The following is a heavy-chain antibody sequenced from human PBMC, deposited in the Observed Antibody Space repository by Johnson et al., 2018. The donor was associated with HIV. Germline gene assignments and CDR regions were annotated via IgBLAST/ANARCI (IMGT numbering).Heavy chain of an antibody. V-gene: IGHV3-30*04. J-gene: IGHJ3*01. CDR2: ISYDGRNE. CDR1: GFTFSSHP. Sequence: QVQLVESGGGVAQPGTSLRLSCAASGFTFSSHPMNWVRQAPGKGLEWVAVISYDGRNEYYVDSVKGRFTISRDNSKNTLYLQMNSLRPEDTALYYCAKEVPDKFDVLGQGTMVTVSS. CDR3: AKEVPDKFDV.